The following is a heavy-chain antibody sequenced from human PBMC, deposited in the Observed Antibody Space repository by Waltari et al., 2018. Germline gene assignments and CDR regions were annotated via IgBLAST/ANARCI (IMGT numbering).Heavy chain of an antibody. D-gene: IGHD3-10*01. V-gene: IGHV4-34*01. Sequence: QVQLQQWGAGLLKPSETLSLTCAVYGWSFSGYYWSWIRQPPGKGLEWIGEINHSGSTNYNPSLKSRVTISVDTSKNQFSLKLSSVTAADTAVYYCALRDYYGSGSYFVPVGYMDVWGKGTTVTVSS. CDR2: INHSGST. CDR3: ALRDYYGSGSYFVPVGYMDV. J-gene: IGHJ6*03. CDR1: GWSFSGYY.